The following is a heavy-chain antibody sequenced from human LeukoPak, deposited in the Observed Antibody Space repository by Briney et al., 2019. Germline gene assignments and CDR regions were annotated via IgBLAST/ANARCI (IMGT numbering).Heavy chain of an antibody. CDR2: ISSSSFYT. V-gene: IGHV3-11*06. Sequence: AGGSLRLSCAASGFTFSDYYMSWIRQAPGKGLEWVSYISSSSFYTNYADSVKGRFTISRDNAKNSLYLQMNSLRAEDTAVYYCARGDCSSTSCYGYYYYYRMDVWGQGTTVSVS. D-gene: IGHD2-2*01. J-gene: IGHJ6*02. CDR3: ARGDCSSTSCYGYYYYYRMDV. CDR1: GFTFSDYY.